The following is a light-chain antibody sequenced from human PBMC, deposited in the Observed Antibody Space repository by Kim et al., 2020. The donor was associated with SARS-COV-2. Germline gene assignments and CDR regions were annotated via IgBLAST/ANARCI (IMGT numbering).Light chain of an antibody. CDR3: QKYNRVQFT. CDR2: AAS. V-gene: IGKV1-27*01. CDR1: PGTGYN. Sequence: DIQMTQSPSSLSASVGDRVTITCRASPGTGYNLAWYQQKPGKVPKLLIYAASTLQSGVPSRFSGSGSGTDFTLTISSLQPEDVATYYCQKYNRVQFTFGPGTKVDIK. J-gene: IGKJ3*01.